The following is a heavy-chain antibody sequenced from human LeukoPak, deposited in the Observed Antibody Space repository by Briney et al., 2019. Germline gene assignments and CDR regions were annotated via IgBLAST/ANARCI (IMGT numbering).Heavy chain of an antibody. CDR3: ARGLRYFDWPDGMDV. CDR1: GGSFSGYY. CDR2: INHSGST. J-gene: IGHJ6*02. Sequence: SETLSLTCAVYGGSFSGYYWSWIRQPPGKGLEWIGEINHSGSTNYNPSLKSRVTISVDTSKNQFSLKLNSVTAADTAVYYCARGLRYFDWPDGMDVWGQGTTVTVSS. V-gene: IGHV4-34*01. D-gene: IGHD3-9*01.